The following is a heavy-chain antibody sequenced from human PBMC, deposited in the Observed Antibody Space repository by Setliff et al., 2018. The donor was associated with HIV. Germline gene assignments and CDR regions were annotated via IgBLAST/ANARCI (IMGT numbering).Heavy chain of an antibody. D-gene: IGHD3-22*01. CDR3: ATAGVVVITEDY. Sequence: ASVKVSCKASGYTFTSYAMHWVRQAPGQRLEWMGWINAGNGNTKYSQKFQGRVTITAGTSTDTAYMELSSLRSEDTAVYYCATAGVVVITEDYWGQGTLVTVSS. CDR2: INAGNGNT. J-gene: IGHJ4*02. V-gene: IGHV1-3*01. CDR1: GYTFTSYA.